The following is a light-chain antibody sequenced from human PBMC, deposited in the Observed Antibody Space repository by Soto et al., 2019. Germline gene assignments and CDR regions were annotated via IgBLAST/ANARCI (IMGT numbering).Light chain of an antibody. V-gene: IGKV3-20*01. CDR2: GAS. CDR3: QQYGGSPLVT. Sequence: EIVLTQSPGTLSLSPGERATLSCRASQSVSSSSLAWYQQKPGQAPRLLVYGASSRATGIPDRFSGSGSGTDFTLTISRLEPGDFAVYYCQQYGGSPLVTFGQGTKLEIK. CDR1: QSVSSSS. J-gene: IGKJ2*01.